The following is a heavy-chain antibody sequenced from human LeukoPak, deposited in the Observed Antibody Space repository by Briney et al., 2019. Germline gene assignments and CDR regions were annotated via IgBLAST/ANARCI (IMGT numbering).Heavy chain of an antibody. CDR1: GDTINPYH. CDR3: ARDESSRDDSGGYHY. V-gene: IGHV4-4*07. J-gene: IGHJ4*02. Sequence: PSETLSLTCTVSGDTINPYHWTWIRQTAGKGLEWIGRAHMSGSTNYNPSLWSRVAISMDNSKNQFSLKVNSVTAADTGVYYCARDESSRDDSGGYHYWGQGTLVTVSS. CDR2: AHMSGST. D-gene: IGHD3-22*01.